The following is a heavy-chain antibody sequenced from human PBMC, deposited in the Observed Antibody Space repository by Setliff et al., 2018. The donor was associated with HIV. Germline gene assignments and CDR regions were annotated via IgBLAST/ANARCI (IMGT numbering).Heavy chain of an antibody. Sequence: ASVKVSCKASGDTFTTYDINWVRQATGQGPEWIGWMNTNSGNTGYAQKFQVRVTMTRNTSISTAYMELSSLRSEDTAVYYCARYRPNSLDFWGQGALVTVSS. CDR2: MNTNSGNT. J-gene: IGHJ4*02. CDR1: GDTFTTYD. D-gene: IGHD7-27*01. CDR3: ARYRPNSLDF. V-gene: IGHV1-8*02.